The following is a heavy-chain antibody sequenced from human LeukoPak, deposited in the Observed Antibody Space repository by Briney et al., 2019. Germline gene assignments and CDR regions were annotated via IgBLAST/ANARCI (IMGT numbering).Heavy chain of an antibody. CDR3: ARGFTMVRGGDAFDI. D-gene: IGHD3-10*01. CDR1: GASISSSSYY. CDR2: INHSGST. V-gene: IGHV4-39*07. J-gene: IGHJ3*02. Sequence: SETLSLTCTVSGASISSSSYYWGWIRQSPGKGLEWIGEINHSGSTYYNPSLKIRVTISLQTSKNQFSLALNSVTAADTAVYYCARGFTMVRGGDAFDIWGPGTMVTVSS.